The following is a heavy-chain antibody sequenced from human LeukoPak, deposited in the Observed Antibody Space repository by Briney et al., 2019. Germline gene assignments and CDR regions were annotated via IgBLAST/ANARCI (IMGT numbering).Heavy chain of an antibody. CDR2: IYYSGST. CDR3: ARDAGIAAAGDNRFDP. CDR1: GGSISSYY. Sequence: PSETLSLTCTVSGGSISSYYWSWIRQPPGKGLEWIGYIYYSGSTNYNPSLKSRVTISVDTSKNQFSLKLSSVTAADTAVYYCARDAGIAAAGDNRFDPWGQGTLVTVSS. D-gene: IGHD6-13*01. J-gene: IGHJ5*02. V-gene: IGHV4-59*01.